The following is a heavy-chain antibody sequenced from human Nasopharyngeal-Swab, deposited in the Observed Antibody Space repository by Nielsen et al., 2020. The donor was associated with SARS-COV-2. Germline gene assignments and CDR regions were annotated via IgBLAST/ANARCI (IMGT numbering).Heavy chain of an antibody. CDR2: ISSSSSYI. CDR1: GFTFSSYS. J-gene: IGHJ6*02. CDR3: ARDYPVGQLNYYYGMDV. D-gene: IGHD6-13*01. V-gene: IGHV3-21*01. Sequence: GESLEISCAASGFTFSSYSMNWVRQAPGKGLEWVSSISSSSSYIYYADSVKGRFTISRDNAKNSLYLQMNSLRAEDTAVYYCARDYPVGQLNYYYGMDVWGQGTTVTVSS.